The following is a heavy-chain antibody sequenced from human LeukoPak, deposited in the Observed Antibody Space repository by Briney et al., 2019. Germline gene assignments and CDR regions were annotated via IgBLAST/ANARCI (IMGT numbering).Heavy chain of an antibody. D-gene: IGHD6-13*01. CDR2: ISSSGSTI. Sequence: GGSLRLSCAASGFTFSDYYMSWIRQAPGKGLECVSYISSSGSTIYYADSVKGRFTISRDNAKNSLYLQMNSLRAEDTAVYYCARGSYSSSWMYYYYYYYMDVWGKGTTVTVSS. CDR3: ARGSYSSSWMYYYYYYYMDV. J-gene: IGHJ6*03. CDR1: GFTFSDYY. V-gene: IGHV3-11*01.